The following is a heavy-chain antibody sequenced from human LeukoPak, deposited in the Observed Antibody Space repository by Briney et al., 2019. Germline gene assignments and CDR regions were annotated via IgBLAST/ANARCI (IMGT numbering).Heavy chain of an antibody. CDR1: GFTFRNYW. V-gene: IGHV3-74*01. CDR2: VKGDGSFT. Sequence: GGSLRLSCAASGFTFRNYWMHWVRQAPGKGLVWVSRVKGDGSFTDYADSVKGRFTISRDNAKNTLYLQMYSLRAEDTAVYYCARDMELYYYDSSGYSGFDYWGQGTLVTVSS. CDR3: ARDMELYYYDSSGYSGFDY. J-gene: IGHJ4*02. D-gene: IGHD3-22*01.